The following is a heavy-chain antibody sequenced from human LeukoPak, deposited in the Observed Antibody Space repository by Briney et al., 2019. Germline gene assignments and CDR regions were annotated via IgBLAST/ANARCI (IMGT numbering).Heavy chain of an antibody. D-gene: IGHD3-10*01. Sequence: ASVKVSCEVSGYTLTELSMHWVRQAPGKGLEWMGCFDPEDGETIYAQKFQGRVTMTEDTSTDTAYMELSSLRSEDTAVYYCATANYYGSGSYLDYWGQGTLVTVSS. CDR2: FDPEDGET. CDR1: GYTLTELS. V-gene: IGHV1-24*01. J-gene: IGHJ4*02. CDR3: ATANYYGSGSYLDY.